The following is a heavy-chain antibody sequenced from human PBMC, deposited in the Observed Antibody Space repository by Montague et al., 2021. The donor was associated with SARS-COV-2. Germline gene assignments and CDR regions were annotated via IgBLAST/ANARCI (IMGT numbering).Heavy chain of an antibody. Sequence: SETLSLTCTVSGGSFSGYYWSWIRQPPGKGLEWIGDIYPNGSTNYNPSLKSRLTMSVDTSKHQFSLKLSSVTAADTAVYYCARGGGYNYRGIDYWGHGTLVTVSS. J-gene: IGHJ4*01. CDR1: GGSFSGYY. V-gene: IGHV4-4*07. CDR2: IYPNGST. D-gene: IGHD5-18*01. CDR3: ARGGGYNYRGIDY.